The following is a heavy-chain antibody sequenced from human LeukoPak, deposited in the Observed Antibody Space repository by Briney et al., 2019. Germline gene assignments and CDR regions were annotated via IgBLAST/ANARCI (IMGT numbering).Heavy chain of an antibody. J-gene: IGHJ4*02. V-gene: IGHV3-33*06. Sequence: PGGSLRLSCAASGFTFSSYAMSWVRQAPGKGLEWVAVIWNDGSNQYYADSVKGRFTISRDNSQNTVYLQMNSLRAEDTAVYYCAKDAQRGFDYSNSLEYWGQGTLVTVSS. CDR2: IWNDGSNQ. CDR3: AKDAQRGFDYSNSLEY. D-gene: IGHD4-11*01. CDR1: GFTFSSYA.